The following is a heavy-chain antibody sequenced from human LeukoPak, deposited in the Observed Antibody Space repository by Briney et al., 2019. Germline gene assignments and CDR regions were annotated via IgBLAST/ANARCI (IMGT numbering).Heavy chain of an antibody. CDR1: GFVFSSYA. D-gene: IGHD6-19*01. V-gene: IGHV3-30-3*01. J-gene: IGHJ4*02. CDR2: ISFDGSNK. CDR3: ARQVAGLDY. Sequence: PGRSLRLSCAAPGFVFSSYAVHWVRQAPGKGLEWVAFISFDGSNKYYADSVKGRFTISRDNSKNTLYLQMNSLRAEDTAVYYCARQVAGLDYWGQGTLVTVSS.